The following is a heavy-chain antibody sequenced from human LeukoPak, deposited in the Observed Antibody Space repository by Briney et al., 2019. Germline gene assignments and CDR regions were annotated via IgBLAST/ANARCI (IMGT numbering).Heavy chain of an antibody. D-gene: IGHD3-22*01. Sequence: SSETLSFTCTVSGGSISSYYWSWIRQPPGKGLEWIGYIYYSGSTNYNPSLKSRVTISVDTSKNQFSLKLSSVTAADTAVYYCARLRYDSSGYYPRIDYWGQGTLVTVSS. V-gene: IGHV4-59*01. CDR3: ARLRYDSSGYYPRIDY. J-gene: IGHJ4*02. CDR2: IYYSGST. CDR1: GGSISSYY.